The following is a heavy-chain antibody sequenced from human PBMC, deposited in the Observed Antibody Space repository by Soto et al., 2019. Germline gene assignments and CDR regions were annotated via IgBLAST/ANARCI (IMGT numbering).Heavy chain of an antibody. CDR3: AMGTAAARPFRYYGMDV. CDR1: GDSVSSNSAA. Sequence: SQTLSLTCAISGDSVSSNSAAWNWIRQSPSRGLEWLGRTYYRSKWYNDYAVSVKSRITINPDTSKNQFSLQLNSVTPEDTAVYYCAMGTAAARPFRYYGMDVWGQGTTVTVSS. D-gene: IGHD6-13*01. J-gene: IGHJ6*02. CDR2: TYYRSKWYN. V-gene: IGHV6-1*01.